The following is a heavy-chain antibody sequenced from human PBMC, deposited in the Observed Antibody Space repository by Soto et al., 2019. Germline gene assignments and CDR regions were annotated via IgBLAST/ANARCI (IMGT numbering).Heavy chain of an antibody. V-gene: IGHV4-34*01. Sequence: PSETLSLTCAVYGGSFSGYYWTWIRQPPGTGLEWIGEINHSGSTNYNPSLKSRVTISVDRSKNQVSLKLSSVTAADTAVYYCARGMTTVTTFDYWGQGTLVTVSS. CDR1: GGSFSGYY. D-gene: IGHD4-17*01. CDR2: INHSGST. CDR3: ARGMTTVTTFDY. J-gene: IGHJ4*02.